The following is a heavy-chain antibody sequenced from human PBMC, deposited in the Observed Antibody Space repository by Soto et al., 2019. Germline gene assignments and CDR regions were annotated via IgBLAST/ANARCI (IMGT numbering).Heavy chain of an antibody. CDR1: GYPVTAYY. CDR2: INPATGAA. D-gene: IGHD3-3*01. V-gene: IGHV1-2*02. J-gene: IGHJ3*02. CDR3: ARGGGVGVAGSAAFDM. Sequence: QLHLVQSGAVVKKPGASVTVSCSASGYPVTAYYMHWVRQAPGRGLEWMGGINPATGAAKYTQTFQGRVTMTRETSTSTVFMELRGPTSAETALFYCARGGGVGVAGSAAFDMWGQGTLVTVSS.